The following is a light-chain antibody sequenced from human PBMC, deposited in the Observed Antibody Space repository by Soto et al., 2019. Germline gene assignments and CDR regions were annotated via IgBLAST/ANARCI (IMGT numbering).Light chain of an antibody. J-gene: IGLJ1*01. CDR2: GNS. Sequence: QSVLTQPPSVSGAPGQRVTISCTGSSSNIGAGYDVHWYQQLPGTAPKLLIYGNSNRPSGVPDRFSGSKSGTSASLAITGLQAADEAEYYCQSYHSSLSASCVFGTGTKVTVL. CDR3: QSYHSSLSASCV. CDR1: SSNIGAGYD. V-gene: IGLV1-40*01.